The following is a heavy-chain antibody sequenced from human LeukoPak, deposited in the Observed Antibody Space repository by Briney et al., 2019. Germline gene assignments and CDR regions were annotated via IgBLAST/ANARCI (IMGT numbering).Heavy chain of an antibody. CDR2: IYYSGST. Sequence: SETLSLTCTVSGGSISSSTYYWGWIRQPPGKGLEWIGSIYYSGSTYYNPSLKSRVTISVDTSKNQLSLKLSSVTAADTAVYFCARSGGLWLLTYYFDYWGQGTLVTVSS. D-gene: IGHD3-22*01. CDR3: ARSGGLWLLTYYFDY. V-gene: IGHV4-39*07. J-gene: IGHJ4*02. CDR1: GGSISSSTYY.